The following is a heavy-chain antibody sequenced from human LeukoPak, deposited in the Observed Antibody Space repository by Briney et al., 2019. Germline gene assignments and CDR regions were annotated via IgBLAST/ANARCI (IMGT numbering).Heavy chain of an antibody. CDR3: ARMLSEQPGWAFDI. CDR2: IYHSGST. D-gene: IGHD6-13*01. J-gene: IGHJ3*02. V-gene: IGHV4-30-2*01. CDR1: GGSISSGGYY. Sequence: SQTLSLTCTVSGGSISSGGYYWSWIRQPPGKGLEWIGYIYHSGSTYYNPSLKSRVTISVDRPKNQFSLKLSSVTAADTAVYYCARMLSEQPGWAFDIWGQGTMVTVSS.